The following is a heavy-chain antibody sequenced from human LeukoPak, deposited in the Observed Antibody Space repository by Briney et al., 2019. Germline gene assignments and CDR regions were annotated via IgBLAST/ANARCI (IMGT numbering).Heavy chain of an antibody. Sequence: GGSLRLSCAASGFTFSSYSMNWVRQAPGKGLEWVSSISSSSSYIYYADSVKGRFTISRDNAKNSLYLQMNSLRAEDTAVYYCASVGCSGGSCPHGIWGQGTMVTVSS. CDR1: GFTFSSYS. CDR2: ISSSSSYI. V-gene: IGHV3-21*01. CDR3: ASVGCSGGSCPHGI. D-gene: IGHD2-15*01. J-gene: IGHJ3*02.